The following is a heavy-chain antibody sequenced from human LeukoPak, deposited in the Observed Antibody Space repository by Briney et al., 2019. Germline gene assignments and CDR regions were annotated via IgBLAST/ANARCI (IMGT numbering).Heavy chain of an antibody. CDR2: INHSGST. CDR3: ASTERCSTTCPLDY. CDR1: GGSISSYY. D-gene: IGHD2-2*01. J-gene: IGHJ4*02. Sequence: PSETLSLTCTVSGGSISSYYWSWIRQPPGKGLEWIGEINHSGSTNYNPSLKSRVTISVDTSKNEFSLKLSSVTAADTAVYYCASTERCSTTCPLDYWGQGTLVAVSS. V-gene: IGHV4-34*01.